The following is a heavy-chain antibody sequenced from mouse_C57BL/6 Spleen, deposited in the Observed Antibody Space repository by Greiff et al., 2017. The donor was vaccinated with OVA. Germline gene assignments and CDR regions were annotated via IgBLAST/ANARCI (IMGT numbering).Heavy chain of an antibody. D-gene: IGHD1-1*01. Sequence: EVQLMESGPGLVKPSQSLSLTCSVTGYSITSGYYWNWIRQFPGNKLEWMGYISYDGSNNYNPSLKNRISITRDTSKNQFFLKLNSVTTEDTATYYCARGYYGSSYYGHWYFDVGGTGTTVTVSS. CDR1: GYSITSGYY. J-gene: IGHJ1*03. V-gene: IGHV3-6*01. CDR3: ARGYYGSSYYGHWYFDV. CDR2: ISYDGSN.